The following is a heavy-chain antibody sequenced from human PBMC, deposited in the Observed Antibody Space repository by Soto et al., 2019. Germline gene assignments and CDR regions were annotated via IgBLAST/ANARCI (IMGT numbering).Heavy chain of an antibody. Sequence: AVKVSCKASGGTFSSYAISWVRQAPGQGLEWMGGIIPIFGTANYAQKFQGRVTITADESTSTAYMELSSLRSEDTAVYYCARDGVNTIFGVVIMYGMDVWGQGTTVTVSS. CDR1: GGTFSSYA. CDR2: IIPIFGTA. CDR3: ARDGVNTIFGVVIMYGMDV. V-gene: IGHV1-69*13. J-gene: IGHJ6*02. D-gene: IGHD3-3*01.